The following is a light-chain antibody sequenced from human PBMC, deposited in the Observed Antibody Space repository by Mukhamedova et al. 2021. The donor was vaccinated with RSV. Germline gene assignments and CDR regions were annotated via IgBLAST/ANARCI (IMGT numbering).Light chain of an antibody. Sequence: WDQQHPGKVPKLIIYEVSNRPSGISNRFSGSKSGNTASLTISGLQAEDEADYHCSLYSSGGTYVIFGGGTKLTVL. CDR2: EVS. V-gene: IGLV2-14*01. CDR3: SLYSSGGTYVI. J-gene: IGLJ2*01.